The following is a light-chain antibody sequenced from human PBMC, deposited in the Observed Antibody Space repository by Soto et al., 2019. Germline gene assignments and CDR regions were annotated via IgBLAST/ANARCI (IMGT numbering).Light chain of an antibody. CDR1: QSVSSN. CDR3: QQYNKWPPYT. Sequence: EIVMTQSPDTLSVSPGERATLSCRASQSVSSNLAWYQQKPGQAPRLLIYGASSRATGITARFSGSGSGTEFTLTISSLQSEDFAVYYCQQYNKWPPYTFGQGTKLEIK. CDR2: GAS. J-gene: IGKJ2*01. V-gene: IGKV3-15*01.